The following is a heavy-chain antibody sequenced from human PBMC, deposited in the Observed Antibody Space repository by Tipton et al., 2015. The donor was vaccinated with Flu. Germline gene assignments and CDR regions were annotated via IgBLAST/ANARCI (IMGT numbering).Heavy chain of an antibody. D-gene: IGHD3-10*01. CDR1: GASMSGFC. Sequence: SLTCTVSGASMSGFCWSWIRQPPGEVLEWIGYVYISGSTFYNPSLKSRVTILLDTSMNQFSLKLSSVTAADTAIYYCARRLSGDDAFDIWGQGTMVTVSS. CDR3: ARRLSGDDAFDI. J-gene: IGHJ3*02. CDR2: VYISGST. V-gene: IGHV4-59*01.